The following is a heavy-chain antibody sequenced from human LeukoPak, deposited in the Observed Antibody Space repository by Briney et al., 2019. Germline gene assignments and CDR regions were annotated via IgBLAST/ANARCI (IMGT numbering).Heavy chain of an antibody. Sequence: SETLSLTCTVSGGSISGYYWNWIRQPAGKGLEWIGRIYYSGSTDYNSSLRSRLTMSVDTSKSQFSLKLTSVTAEDTVVYYCGRGHRDYEGSGYYVDYWGQGTLVTVSS. V-gene: IGHV4-4*07. CDR1: GGSISGYY. CDR3: GRGHRDYEGSGYYVDY. CDR2: IYYSGST. J-gene: IGHJ4*02. D-gene: IGHD3-3*01.